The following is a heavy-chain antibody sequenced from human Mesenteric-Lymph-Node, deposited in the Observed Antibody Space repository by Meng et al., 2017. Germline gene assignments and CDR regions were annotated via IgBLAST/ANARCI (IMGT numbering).Heavy chain of an antibody. V-gene: IGHV1-18*01. CDR1: GYTFTSYG. Sequence: QVPVARAVAEVKKPGASVKGPCKASGYTFTSYGISWVRQAPGQGLEWMGWISAHNGNTNYAQKLQGRVTMTTDTPTSTAYMELRSLRSDDTAVYYCARLYTAMVKGGRWYFDLWGRGTLVTVSS. D-gene: IGHD5-18*01. CDR3: ARLYTAMVKGGRWYFDL. J-gene: IGHJ2*01. CDR2: ISAHNGNT.